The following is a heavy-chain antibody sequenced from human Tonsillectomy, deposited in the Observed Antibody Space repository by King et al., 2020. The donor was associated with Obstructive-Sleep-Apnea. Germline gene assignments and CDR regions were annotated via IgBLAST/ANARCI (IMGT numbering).Heavy chain of an antibody. J-gene: IGHJ4*02. CDR1: GGSISSYY. V-gene: IGHV4-59*08. CDR3: ARSLDSSGYYYTNY. D-gene: IGHD3-22*01. Sequence: QLQESGPGLVKPSETLSLTCTVSGGSISSYYWSWIRQPPVKGLEWIGYISYSGSTNYNPSLKSLVTISVDTSKNQFSLKLSSVTAADTAVYYCARSLDSSGYYYTNYWGQGTLVTVSS. CDR2: ISYSGST.